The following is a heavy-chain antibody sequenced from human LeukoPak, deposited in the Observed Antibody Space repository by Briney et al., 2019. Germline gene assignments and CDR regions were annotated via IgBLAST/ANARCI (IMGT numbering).Heavy chain of an antibody. Sequence: ASVKVSCKASGYTFTSYGISWVRQAPGQGLEWMGWISAYNGNTNYAQKLQGRVTMTTDTSTSTAYTELRSLRSDDTAVYYCARTTVTTFYFDYWGQGTLVTVSS. CDR3: ARTTVTTFYFDY. J-gene: IGHJ4*02. CDR1: GYTFTSYG. CDR2: ISAYNGNT. D-gene: IGHD4-17*01. V-gene: IGHV1-18*01.